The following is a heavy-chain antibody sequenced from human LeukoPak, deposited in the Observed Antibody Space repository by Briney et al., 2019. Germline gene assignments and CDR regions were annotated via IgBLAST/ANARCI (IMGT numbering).Heavy chain of an antibody. J-gene: IGHJ6*02. CDR1: GYTFTSYD. V-gene: IGHV1-8*01. D-gene: IGHD3-22*01. CDR2: MNPNSGNT. Sequence: GASVKVSCKASGYTFTSYDINWVRQATGQGLEWMGWMNPNSGNTGYAQKFQGRVTMTRNTSISTAYMELSSLRSEDTAVYYCARGRAYYYDSSVYYDYYYGMDVWGQGPRSPSP. CDR3: ARGRAYYYDSSVYYDYYYGMDV.